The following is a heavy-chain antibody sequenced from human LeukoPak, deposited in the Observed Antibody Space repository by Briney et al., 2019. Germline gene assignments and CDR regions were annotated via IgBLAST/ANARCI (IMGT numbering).Heavy chain of an antibody. CDR2: IIPIFGTA. J-gene: IGHJ5*02. CDR3: ASAVGYSYGMVRFDP. V-gene: IGHV1-69*01. D-gene: IGHD5-18*01. Sequence: SVKVSCKASGGTFSSYAISWVRQAPGQGLEWMGGIIPIFGTANYAQKFQGRVTITPDESTSTADMELSSLRSEDTAVYYCASAVGYSYGMVRFDPWGQGTLVTVSS. CDR1: GGTFSSYA.